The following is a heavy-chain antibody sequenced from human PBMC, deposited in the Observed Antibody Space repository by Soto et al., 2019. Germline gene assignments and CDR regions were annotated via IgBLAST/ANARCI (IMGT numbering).Heavy chain of an antibody. CDR1: GFTFNNYA. Sequence: EVQLLESGGDLVQPGVSRRLSCAASGFTFNNYAMSWVRQAPGKGLEWVSAISSSGYSTYYADSVKGRFIISRDNSKNTVYLQMNNLRAEDTAVYYCAKGSVVVAAKFDSWGQGTLVTVSS. D-gene: IGHD2-21*02. V-gene: IGHV3-23*01. J-gene: IGHJ4*02. CDR2: ISSSGYST. CDR3: AKGSVVVAAKFDS.